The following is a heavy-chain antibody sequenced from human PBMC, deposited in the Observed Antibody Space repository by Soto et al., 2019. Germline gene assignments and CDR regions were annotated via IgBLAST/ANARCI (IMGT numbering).Heavy chain of an antibody. Sequence: ASVKVSCKASGYTFTSYGISWVRQAPGQGLEWMGWISAYNGNTNYAQKLQGRVTMTTDTSTSTAYMELRSLRSDDTALYYCAKVSAECSGGSCYVGSFDYWGQGTLVTVSS. D-gene: IGHD2-15*01. CDR2: ISAYNGNT. CDR1: GYTFTSYG. V-gene: IGHV1-18*01. J-gene: IGHJ4*02. CDR3: AKVSAECSGGSCYVGSFDY.